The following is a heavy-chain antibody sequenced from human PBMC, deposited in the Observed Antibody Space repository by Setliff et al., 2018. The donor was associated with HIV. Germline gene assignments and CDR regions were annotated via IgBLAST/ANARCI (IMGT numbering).Heavy chain of an antibody. D-gene: IGHD3-3*01. CDR3: VRGANFYTPRKRIFDY. CDR2: ISHNGGF. Sequence: SETLSLTCAVYGASLSPYFWHWIRQSPGKGLEWIGEISHNGGFNYSPSLESRLTMSVDTPRKQVSLNLSAVTAADTAIYYCVRGANFYTPRKRIFDYWGQGMSVTVSS. CDR1: GASLSPYF. V-gene: IGHV4-34*01. J-gene: IGHJ4*02.